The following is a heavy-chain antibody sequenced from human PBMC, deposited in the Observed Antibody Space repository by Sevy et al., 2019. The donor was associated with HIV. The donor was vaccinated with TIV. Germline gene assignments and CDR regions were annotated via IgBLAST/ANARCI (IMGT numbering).Heavy chain of an antibody. CDR2: ISAYNGNT. V-gene: IGHV1-18*04. Sequence: ASVKVSCKASGYTFTSYGISWVRQAPGQGLEWMGWISAYNGNTNYAQKLQGRVTMTTDTSTSTAYMGLRSLRSDETAVYYWAREKIVVVPAAIRRYYYYGMDVWGQGTTVTVSS. J-gene: IGHJ6*02. CDR1: GYTFTSYG. CDR3: AREKIVVVPAAIRRYYYYGMDV. D-gene: IGHD2-2*02.